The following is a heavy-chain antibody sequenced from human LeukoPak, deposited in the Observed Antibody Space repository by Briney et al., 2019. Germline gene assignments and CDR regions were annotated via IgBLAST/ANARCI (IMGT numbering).Heavy chain of an antibody. D-gene: IGHD3-10*01. CDR3: ARGTRHAVRGVTANYFDY. CDR1: GGSFSGYY. CDR2: INHSGST. J-gene: IGHJ4*02. Sequence: NPSETLSLTCAVYGGSFSGYYWSWIRQPPGKGLEWIGEINHSGSTNYNPSLKSRVTISVDTSKNQFSLKLSSVTAADTAVYYCARGTRHAVRGVTANYFDYWGQGTLVTVSS. V-gene: IGHV4-34*01.